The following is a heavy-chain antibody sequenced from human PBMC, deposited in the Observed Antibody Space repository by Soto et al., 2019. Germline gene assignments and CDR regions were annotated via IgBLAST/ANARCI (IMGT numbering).Heavy chain of an antibody. CDR3: AIRGASQWLKF. V-gene: IGHV5-51*01. CDR2: IYTGDSDA. D-gene: IGHD6-19*01. CDR1: GYRFTSYW. J-gene: IGHJ4*02. Sequence: LGESLKISCKGSGYRFTSYWIGWVRQVPWKGLEWMGIIYTGDSDARYSPSFQGQVTISADKSISTAYLQWSSLKASDTAIYYCAIRGASQWLKFWGQGTLVTVSS.